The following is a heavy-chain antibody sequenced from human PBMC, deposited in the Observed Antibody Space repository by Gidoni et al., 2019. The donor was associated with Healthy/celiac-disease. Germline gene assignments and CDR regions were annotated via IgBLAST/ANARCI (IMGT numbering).Heavy chain of an antibody. CDR3: ARYRHPYGEGGFYYYYMDV. D-gene: IGHD4-17*01. CDR2: IIPIFGTA. J-gene: IGHJ6*03. CDR1: GGTFSSYA. Sequence: QVQLVQSGAEVKKPGSSVKVSCKASGGTFSSYAISWVRQAPGQGLEWMGGIIPIFGTANYAQKFQGRVTITADKSTSTAYMELSSLRSEDTAVYYCARYRHPYGEGGFYYYYMDVWGKGTTVTVSS. V-gene: IGHV1-69*06.